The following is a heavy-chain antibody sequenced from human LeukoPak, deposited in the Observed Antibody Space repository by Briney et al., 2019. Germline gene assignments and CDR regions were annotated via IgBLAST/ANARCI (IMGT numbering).Heavy chain of an antibody. CDR1: GGSISSGDYY. D-gene: IGHD5-12*01. J-gene: IGHJ5*02. Sequence: PSQTLSLTCTVSGGSISSGDYYWSWIRQPPGRGLEWIGYIYYSGSTYYNPSLKSRVTISVDTSKNQFSLKLSSVTAADTAVYYCARDGEGDIDNYWFDPWGQGTLVTVSS. CDR2: IYYSGST. V-gene: IGHV4-30-4*01. CDR3: ARDGEGDIDNYWFDP.